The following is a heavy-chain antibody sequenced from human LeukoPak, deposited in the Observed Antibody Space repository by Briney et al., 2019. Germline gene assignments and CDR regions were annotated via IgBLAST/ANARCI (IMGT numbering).Heavy chain of an antibody. CDR2: IYYSGST. CDR1: GGSINSSSYY. CDR3: ARRFAPSRNDAFDI. J-gene: IGHJ3*02. D-gene: IGHD3-10*01. Sequence: SETLSLTCTVSGGSINSSSYYWGWIRQPPGEGLEWNGTIYYSGSTYYNPSLKSRVTISVDTSKNQFSLKLSSVTASDTAVYYCARRFAPSRNDAFDIWGQGTMVTVSS. V-gene: IGHV4-39*01.